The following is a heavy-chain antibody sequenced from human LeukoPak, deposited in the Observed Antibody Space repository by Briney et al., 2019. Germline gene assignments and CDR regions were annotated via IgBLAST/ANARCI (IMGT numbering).Heavy chain of an antibody. J-gene: IGHJ4*02. Sequence: GGSLRLSCAASGFTFSSYAMSWVRQAPGKGLEWVSSISGSGNRTYYADSVKGRFTISRDNSKNTLYLQMNSLRAEDTAVYYCARVSRWEHLDYWGQGTLVTVSS. V-gene: IGHV3-23*01. CDR1: GFTFSSYA. CDR3: ARVSRWEHLDY. CDR2: ISGSGNRT. D-gene: IGHD1-26*01.